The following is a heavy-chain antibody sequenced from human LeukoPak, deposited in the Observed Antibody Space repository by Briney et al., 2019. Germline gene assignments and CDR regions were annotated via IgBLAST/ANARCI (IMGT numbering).Heavy chain of an antibody. D-gene: IGHD3-9*01. CDR1: GYTFTSYG. CDR3: ARAYPRLRYFGWLRDWPGERNWFDP. CDR2: ISAYNGNT. V-gene: IGHV1-18*01. J-gene: IGHJ5*02. Sequence: GASLKVSCKASGYTFTSYGISWVRQAPGQGLEWMGWISAYNGNTNYAQKLQGRVTMTTDTPTSTPYMELRSLRSDETAVYYCARAYPRLRYFGWLRDWPGERNWFDPWGQGTLVTVSS.